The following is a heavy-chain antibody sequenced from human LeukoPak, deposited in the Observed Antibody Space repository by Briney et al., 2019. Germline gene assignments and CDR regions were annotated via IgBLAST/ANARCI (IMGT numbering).Heavy chain of an antibody. J-gene: IGHJ4*01. Sequence: ASVKVSCKASGYTFIGYYIHWVRQAPGQGLEWMEWINPNSGGTNSAQQFQGRVTMTRDTSISTAYMELSSLIFDDTAVYYCVRGSEMTTVATSFYWGHGTLVTVSS. CDR1: GYTFIGYY. CDR2: INPNSGGT. V-gene: IGHV1-2*02. D-gene: IGHD4-23*01. CDR3: VRGSEMTTVATSFY.